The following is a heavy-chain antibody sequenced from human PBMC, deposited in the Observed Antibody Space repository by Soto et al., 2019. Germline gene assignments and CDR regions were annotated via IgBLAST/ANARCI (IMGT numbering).Heavy chain of an antibody. CDR3: SRVEYVTSSPIG. CDR1: GFTFSGSA. Sequence: PGGSLRLSCAASGFTFSGSAIHWVRQASGKGLEWVARIRTKSNGYATTYAASVKGGFTISRDDSKNMAYLQMNGLKTEDTAMYYCSRVEYVTSSPIGWGQGTLVTVSS. J-gene: IGHJ4*02. D-gene: IGHD6-6*01. CDR2: IRTKSNGYAT. V-gene: IGHV3-73*01.